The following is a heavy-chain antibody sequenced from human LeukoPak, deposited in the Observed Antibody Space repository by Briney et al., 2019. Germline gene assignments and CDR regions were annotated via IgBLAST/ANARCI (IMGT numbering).Heavy chain of an antibody. D-gene: IGHD1-26*01. J-gene: IGHJ4*02. CDR2: ISSSSSYI. CDR3: ARDSAEVVGAAGY. CDR1: GFTFSSHS. Sequence: GGSLRLSCAASGFTFSSHSMNWVRQAPGKGLEWVSSISSSSSYIYYADSVKGRFTNSRDNAKNSLYLQMNSLRAEDTAVYYCARDSAEVVGAAGYWGQGTLVTVSS. V-gene: IGHV3-21*01.